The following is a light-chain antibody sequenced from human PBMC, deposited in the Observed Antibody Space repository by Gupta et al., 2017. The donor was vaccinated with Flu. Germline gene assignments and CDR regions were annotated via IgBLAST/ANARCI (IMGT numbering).Light chain of an antibody. CDR2: QVS. CDR1: QSLVYSDGNTY. J-gene: IGKJ1*01. Sequence: DVVMTESPLPLPVTLGQPASIPCRSSQSLVYSDGNTYLHWFQQRPGQSPRRLIYQVSHRESGVPDRFSGSGSGTDFTLKISRVEAEDVGVYYCMQGSRWPWAFGQGTKVEIK. CDR3: MQGSRWPWA. V-gene: IGKV2-30*01.